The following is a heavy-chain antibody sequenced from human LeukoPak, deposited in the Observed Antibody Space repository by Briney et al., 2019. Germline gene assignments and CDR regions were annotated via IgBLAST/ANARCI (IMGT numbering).Heavy chain of an antibody. CDR2: TYYRSKWYN. D-gene: IGHD2-15*01. V-gene: IGHV6-1*01. CDR1: GDSVSSDRVT. CDR3: VRVLHGGHLSRSDY. Sequence: SRTLSLTCAISGDSVSSDRVTWICIRQSPSRGLEWLGRTYYRSKWYNDYADFVSGRITVNADTSKSQFSLQLNYVTPEDTAVYYCVRVLHGGHLSRSDYWGQGTLVTVSS. J-gene: IGHJ4*02.